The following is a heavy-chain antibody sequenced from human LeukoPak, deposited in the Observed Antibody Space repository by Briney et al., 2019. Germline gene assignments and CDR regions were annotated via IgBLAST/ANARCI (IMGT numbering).Heavy chain of an antibody. V-gene: IGHV3-48*03. CDR3: ARRGGYCSAASCYWTYYYYMDV. D-gene: IGHD2-15*01. Sequence: GGSLRLSCAASGFTFSSYEMNWVRQAPGKGLEWVSYISSSGSTIYYADSVKGRFTISRDNAKNSLYLQMNSLRAEDTAVYYCARRGGYCSAASCYWTYYYYMDVWGKGTTVTISS. J-gene: IGHJ6*03. CDR2: ISSSGSTI. CDR1: GFTFSSYE.